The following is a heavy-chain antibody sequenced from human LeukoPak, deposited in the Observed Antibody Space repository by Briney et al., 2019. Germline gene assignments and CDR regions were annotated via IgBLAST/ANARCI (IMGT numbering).Heavy chain of an antibody. CDR2: IYHSGST. V-gene: IGHV4-30-2*01. CDR1: GCSISSGGYS. J-gene: IGHJ4*02. CDR3: ARVSERLGLGVDY. D-gene: IGHD3-16*01. Sequence: ASQTLSLTCAVSGCSISSGGYSWRWVRQPPGKGREWIGYIYHSGSTYYHPSLKSRVTISVERSKDQFSLKLSSVTAADTAVYYCARVSERLGLGVDYWGQGTLVTVSS.